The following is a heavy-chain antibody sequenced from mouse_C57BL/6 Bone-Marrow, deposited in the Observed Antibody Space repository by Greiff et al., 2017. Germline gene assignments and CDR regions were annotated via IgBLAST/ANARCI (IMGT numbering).Heavy chain of an antibody. CDR2: IYPGSGST. CDR3: ARRTAQAPYYLDD. V-gene: IGHV1-55*01. CDR1: GYTFTSYW. Sequence: QVQLQQPGAELVKPGASVTMSCKASGYTFTSYWITWVKQRPGQGLEWIGDIYPGSGSTNYNEKFKSKATLTVDTSSSTAYMQLSSLTSEDSAVYYCARRTAQAPYYLDDWGQGNTLTVSS. J-gene: IGHJ2*01. D-gene: IGHD3-2*02.